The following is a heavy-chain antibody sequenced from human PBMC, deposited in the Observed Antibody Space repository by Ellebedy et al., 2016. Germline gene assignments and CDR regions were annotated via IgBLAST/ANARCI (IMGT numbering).Heavy chain of an antibody. D-gene: IGHD5/OR15-5a*01. J-gene: IGHJ4*02. CDR1: GFTLSSYW. CDR3: ARGVYGDS. V-gene: IGHV3-74*01. CDR2: IKGDGSGT. Sequence: HTGESLRLSCAASGFTLSSYWMYWVRQAPGKGLAWVSRIKGDGSGTSYADSVKGRFTISRDNAKNTLYLQMDSLGAEDTAVYFCARGVYGDSWGQGTLVTVSS.